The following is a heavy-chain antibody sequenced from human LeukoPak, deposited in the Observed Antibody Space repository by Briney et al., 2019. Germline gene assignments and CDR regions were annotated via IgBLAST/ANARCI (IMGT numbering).Heavy chain of an antibody. J-gene: IGHJ3*02. CDR1: GYTFTSYG. CDR3: ARDPPNYSRDAFDI. V-gene: IGHV1-18*01. D-gene: IGHD4-11*01. Sequence: GASVKVSCKASGYTFTSYGISWVRQAPGQGLEWMGWISAYNGNTNYAQKLQGRVTMTTDTSTSTAYMELRSLRAEDTAVYYCARDPPNYSRDAFDIWGQGTMVTVSS. CDR2: ISAYNGNT.